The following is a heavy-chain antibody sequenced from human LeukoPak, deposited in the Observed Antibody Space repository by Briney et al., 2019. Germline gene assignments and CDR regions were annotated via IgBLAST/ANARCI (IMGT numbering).Heavy chain of an antibody. Sequence: GGSLRLSCAASGFTFSSYWMHWVRHAPGKGLVWVSRINSDGSSTSYADSVKGRFTISRDNAKNTLYLQMNSLRAEDTAVYYCARGVRTSSGYDSGIWGQGTMDTVSS. CDR1: GFTFSSYW. CDR3: ARGVRTSSGYDSGI. J-gene: IGHJ3*02. V-gene: IGHV3-74*01. D-gene: IGHD5-12*01. CDR2: INSDGSST.